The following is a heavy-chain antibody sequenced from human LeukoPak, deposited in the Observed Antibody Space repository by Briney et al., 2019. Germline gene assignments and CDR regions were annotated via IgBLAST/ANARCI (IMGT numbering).Heavy chain of an antibody. Sequence: PSETLSLTCTVSGGSISNYYWSWLRQPPGKGLEWIGYIYYSGSTNYNPSLKSRVTISVDTSKHQFSLKLRSVTAADTAVYFCARFVAGYTFDYWGQGTLVTASS. J-gene: IGHJ4*02. D-gene: IGHD6-19*01. CDR3: ARFVAGYTFDY. CDR1: GGSISNYY. CDR2: IYYSGST. V-gene: IGHV4-59*01.